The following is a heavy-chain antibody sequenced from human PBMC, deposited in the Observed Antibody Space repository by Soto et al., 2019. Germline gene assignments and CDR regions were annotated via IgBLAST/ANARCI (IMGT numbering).Heavy chain of an antibody. V-gene: IGHV4-34*01. J-gene: IGHJ4*02. CDR3: ARGRADIVVVVAATRFDY. CDR1: GGSFSGYY. D-gene: IGHD2-15*01. CDR2: INHSGST. Sequence: SETLSLTCAVYGGSFSGYYWSWIRQPPGKGLEWIGEINHSGSTNYNPSLKSRVTISVDTSKNQFSLKLSSVTAADTAVYYCARGRADIVVVVAATRFDYWGQGTLVTVSS.